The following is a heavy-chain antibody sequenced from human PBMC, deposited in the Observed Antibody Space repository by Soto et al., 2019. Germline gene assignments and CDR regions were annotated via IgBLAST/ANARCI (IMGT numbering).Heavy chain of an antibody. J-gene: IGHJ4*02. Sequence: PGGSLRLSCAASGFTFNNFGMHWVRQAPGKGLEWVAVISFEESNTYYADSVKGRFTISRDNSRNTLYLQMTSLRAEDTAIYYCAKGLEEYKYEYKFDYWGQGTLVTVSS. CDR1: GFTFNNFG. CDR2: ISFEESNT. D-gene: IGHD3-16*01. V-gene: IGHV3-30*18. CDR3: AKGLEEYKYEYKFDY.